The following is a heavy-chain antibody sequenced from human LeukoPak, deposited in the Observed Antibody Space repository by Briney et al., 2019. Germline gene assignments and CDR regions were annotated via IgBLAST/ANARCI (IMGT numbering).Heavy chain of an antibody. J-gene: IGHJ4*02. CDR3: ARDRGSSWYGGSDY. CDR1: GGSISGYY. CDR2: INHSGST. D-gene: IGHD6-13*01. Sequence: SETLSLTCTVSGGSISGYYWSWIRQPPGKGLEWIGEINHSGSTNYNPSLKSRVTISVDTSKNQFSLKLSSVTAADTAVYYCARDRGSSWYGGSDYWGQGTLVTVSS. V-gene: IGHV4-34*01.